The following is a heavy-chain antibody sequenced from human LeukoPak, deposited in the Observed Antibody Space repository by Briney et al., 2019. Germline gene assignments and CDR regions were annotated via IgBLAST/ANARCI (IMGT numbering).Heavy chain of an antibody. CDR1: GYTFTSYG. CDR3: AREIYGDYLFDY. D-gene: IGHD4-17*01. V-gene: IGHV1-18*01. CDR2: ISAYNGNT. J-gene: IGHJ4*02. Sequence: ASVKVSCKASGYTFTSYGISWVRQAPGQGLEWMGWISAYNGNTNYAQKLQGRVTMTTDTSTSTAYVELRSLRSDDTAVYYCAREIYGDYLFDYWGQGTLVTVSS.